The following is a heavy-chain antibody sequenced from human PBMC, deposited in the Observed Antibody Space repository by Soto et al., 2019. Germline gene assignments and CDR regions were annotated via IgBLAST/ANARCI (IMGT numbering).Heavy chain of an antibody. D-gene: IGHD3-22*01. CDR1: GFTFSNSW. CDR2: IKSKTDGGTT. CDR3: TTDPVTMIVEVPSSG. V-gene: IGHV3-15*07. J-gene: IGHJ4*02. Sequence: GGSLRLSCAASGFTFSNSWMNWVRQAPGKGLEWVGRIKSKTDGGTTDYAAPVKGRFTISRDDSKNTLYLQINSLKTEDTAVYYCTTDPVTMIVEVPSSGWGQGTLVTVSS.